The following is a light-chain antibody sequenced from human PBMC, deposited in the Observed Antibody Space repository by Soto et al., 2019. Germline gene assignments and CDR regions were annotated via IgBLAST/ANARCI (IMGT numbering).Light chain of an antibody. CDR3: SSYTSSATLI. Sequence: QSALAQPASVSGSPGQSITISCTGTGSDIGVYHYVSWFQQHPGKAPKLIIYEVSYRPSGISNRFSGSQSGNTASLTISGLQAEDEADYYCSSYTSSATLIFGGGTKVTVL. V-gene: IGLV2-14*01. CDR2: EVS. J-gene: IGLJ2*01. CDR1: GSDIGVYHY.